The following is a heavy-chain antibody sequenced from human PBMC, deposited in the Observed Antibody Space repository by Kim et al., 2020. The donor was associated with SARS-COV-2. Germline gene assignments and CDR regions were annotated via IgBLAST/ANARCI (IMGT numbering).Heavy chain of an antibody. CDR1: GGSISSYY. D-gene: IGHD1-26*01. V-gene: IGHV4-59*01. CDR3: AILGSNWFDP. Sequence: SETLSLTCTVSGGSISSYYWSWIRQPPGKGLEWIGYIYYSGSTNYNPSLKSRVTISVDTSKNQFSLKLSSVTAADTAVYYCAILGSNWFDPWGQGTLVTVSS. J-gene: IGHJ5*02. CDR2: IYYSGST.